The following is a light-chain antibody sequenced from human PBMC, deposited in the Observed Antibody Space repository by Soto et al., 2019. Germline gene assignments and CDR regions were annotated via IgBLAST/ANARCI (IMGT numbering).Light chain of an antibody. CDR1: NSNIGTGFH. J-gene: IGLJ2*01. Sequence: QSVLTQPPSVSGAPGQRVTISCTGTNSNIGTGFHVNWYQQLPGTAPRLLIYADNTRPSGVPDRFSGSKSDTSASLAITGLQSEDEADYYCQSYDGRLRGMVFGEGTKLTVL. CDR3: QSYDGRLRGMV. V-gene: IGLV1-40*01. CDR2: ADN.